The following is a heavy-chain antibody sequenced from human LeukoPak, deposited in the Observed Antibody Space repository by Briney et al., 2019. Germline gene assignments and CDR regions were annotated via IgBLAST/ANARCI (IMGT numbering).Heavy chain of an antibody. CDR1: GYTFSSYY. Sequence: GASVKVSCKASGYTFSSYYMHWVRQAPGQGLEWVGLISPTGDSTNYAQNFRGRVTMTRDTSTSTVYMDLSSLRSEDTAVYYCAREASGGYFDYWGQGTLVTVSS. D-gene: IGHD4-23*01. CDR3: AREASGGYFDY. V-gene: IGHV1-46*01. J-gene: IGHJ4*02. CDR2: ISPTGDST.